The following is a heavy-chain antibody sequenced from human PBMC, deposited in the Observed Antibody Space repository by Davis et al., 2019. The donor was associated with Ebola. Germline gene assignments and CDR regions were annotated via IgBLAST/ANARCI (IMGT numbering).Heavy chain of an antibody. CDR2: INPHNGNT. CDR3: ARAQFPTTSDH. CDR1: GYSFPNYG. J-gene: IGHJ4*02. D-gene: IGHD1-1*01. V-gene: IGHV1-18*04. Sequence: AASVKVSCKASGYSFPNYGITWVRQAPGQGLEWMGWINPHNGNTNYAQNVQGRVTMTTDTSTSTAYMEVGSLKSDDTAVYYCARAQFPTTSDHWGQGTLVT.